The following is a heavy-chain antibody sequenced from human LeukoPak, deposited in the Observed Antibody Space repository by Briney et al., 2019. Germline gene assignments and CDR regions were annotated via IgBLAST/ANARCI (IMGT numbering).Heavy chain of an antibody. J-gene: IGHJ5*02. Sequence: SVKVSCKASGGTFSTYAISWVRQAPGQGLEWMGGIIPMFGTADYAQKFQGRVTITADESTSTVYMELSSLRSEDTAVYYCARGRWVSAVTDWFDPWGQGSLVTVSS. CDR2: IIPMFGTA. CDR3: ARGRWVSAVTDWFDP. V-gene: IGHV1-69*13. CDR1: GGTFSTYA. D-gene: IGHD4-17*01.